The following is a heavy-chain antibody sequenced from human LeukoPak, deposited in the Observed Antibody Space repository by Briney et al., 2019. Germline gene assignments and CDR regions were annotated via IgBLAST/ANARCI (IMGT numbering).Heavy chain of an antibody. V-gene: IGHV3-66*01. Sequence: GGSLRLSCAASGFTVSSNSMSWVRQAPGKGLEWVSVIYSGGSTYYADSVKGRFTISRDNSKNTLYLQMNSLRAEDTAVYYCARDAKYYYGMDVWGQGTTVTVSS. CDR1: GFTVSSNS. CDR2: IYSGGST. CDR3: ARDAKYYYGMDV. J-gene: IGHJ6*02.